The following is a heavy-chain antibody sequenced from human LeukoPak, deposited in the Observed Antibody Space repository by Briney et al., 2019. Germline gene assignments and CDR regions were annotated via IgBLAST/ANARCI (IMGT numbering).Heavy chain of an antibody. Sequence: ASVRLSCKTSGYTFNIFAITWVRQAPGQGPEWMGWINPHSGNTNSAQKVKGRVTLTTDTSTRTAYMELRSLRSDDTAMYYCATGEAFTGSFDFWGQGTVVAVSS. V-gene: IGHV1-18*01. J-gene: IGHJ4*02. CDR3: ATGEAFTGSFDF. CDR2: INPHSGNT. D-gene: IGHD3-10*01. CDR1: GYTFNIFA.